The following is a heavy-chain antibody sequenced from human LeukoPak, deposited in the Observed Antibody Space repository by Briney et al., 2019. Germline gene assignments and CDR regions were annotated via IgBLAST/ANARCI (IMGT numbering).Heavy chain of an antibody. V-gene: IGHV1-69*13. J-gene: IGHJ4*02. CDR2: IIPIFGTA. CDR3: ATPPQDCGGDCYLYYFDY. Sequence: SVKVSCKASGGTFSSYAISWVRQAPGQGLEWMGGIIPIFGTANYAQKFQGRVTITADESTSTAYMELSSLRSEDTAVYYCATPPQDCGGDCYLYYFDYWGQGTLVTVSS. CDR1: GGTFSSYA. D-gene: IGHD2-21*02.